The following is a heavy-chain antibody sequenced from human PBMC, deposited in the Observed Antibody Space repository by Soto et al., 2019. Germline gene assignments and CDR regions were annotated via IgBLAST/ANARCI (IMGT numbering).Heavy chain of an antibody. CDR3: ARTLLFLQWSYYFDY. Sequence: SETLSLTCTVSNGSISSAGYYWSWIRQHQGKGLEWIGYIYDSESTYYNPSLKSRVTMSVDTSKNQFSLKLSSVTAADTAVYYRARTLLFLQWSYYFDYWGRRTLVTVSS. J-gene: IGHJ4*02. V-gene: IGHV4-31*03. CDR2: IYDSEST. CDR1: NGSISSAGYY. D-gene: IGHD3-3*01.